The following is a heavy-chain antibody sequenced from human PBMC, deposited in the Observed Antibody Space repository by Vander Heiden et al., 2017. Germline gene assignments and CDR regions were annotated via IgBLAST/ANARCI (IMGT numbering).Heavy chain of an antibody. CDR3: AKGDGYNNKAPDY. Sequence: EVQLLESGGALVQPGGSLRPSCAGSGFAFSNYAMGWVGQPPGEGLKWVAAITPSGGDTYYVDSVKGRFTISRDNSKNTLYLQMNGLRAEDTAVYYCAKGDGYNNKAPDYWGQGTLVTVSS. CDR2: ITPSGGDT. J-gene: IGHJ4*02. V-gene: IGHV3-23*01. D-gene: IGHD5-18*01. CDR1: GFAFSNYA.